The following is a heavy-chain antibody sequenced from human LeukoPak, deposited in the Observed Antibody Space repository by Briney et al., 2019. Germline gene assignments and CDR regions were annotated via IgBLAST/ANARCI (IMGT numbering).Heavy chain of an antibody. Sequence: PGGSLRLSCAASGFTFSDYYMSWIRQAPGKGLEWVSYISSSGSTIYYADSVKGRFTISRDNAKNSLYLQMNSLRAEDTAVYYCARDTMVRGVIVDYYYGMGVWGQGTTVTVSS. V-gene: IGHV3-11*01. D-gene: IGHD3-10*01. CDR1: GFTFSDYY. CDR2: ISSSGSTI. CDR3: ARDTMVRGVIVDYYYGMGV. J-gene: IGHJ6*02.